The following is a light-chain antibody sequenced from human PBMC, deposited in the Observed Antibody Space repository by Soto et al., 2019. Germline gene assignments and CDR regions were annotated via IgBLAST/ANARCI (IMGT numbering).Light chain of an antibody. CDR1: QSVSSTY. CDR2: GAS. J-gene: IGKJ1*01. Sequence: EIVLTQSPGTLSLSPGERATLSCRASQSVSSTYLAWYHQKPGQAPRLLIYGASSRATGIPDRFSSSGSGTDLTLTISRLEPEDFAVYYCQQYGSSTWTFGPGTKVEIK. CDR3: QQYGSSTWT. V-gene: IGKV3-20*01.